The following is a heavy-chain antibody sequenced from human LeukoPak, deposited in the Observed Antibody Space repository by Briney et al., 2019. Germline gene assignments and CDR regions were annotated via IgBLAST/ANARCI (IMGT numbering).Heavy chain of an antibody. Sequence: GGSLRLSCAASGFTFSRYAMHWVRQAPGKGLEWVAVISYDGSNKYYADSVKGRFTISRDNSKNTLYLQMNSLGAEDTAVYYCARPYSGSYYWGMDVWGQGTTVTVSS. D-gene: IGHD1-26*01. V-gene: IGHV3-30-3*01. CDR1: GFTFSRYA. J-gene: IGHJ6*02. CDR2: ISYDGSNK. CDR3: ARPYSGSYYWGMDV.